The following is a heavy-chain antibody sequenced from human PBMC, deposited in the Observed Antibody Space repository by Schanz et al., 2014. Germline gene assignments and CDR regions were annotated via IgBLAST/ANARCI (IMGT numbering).Heavy chain of an antibody. Sequence: QAQLVESGGGVVQPGRSLRLSCAASGFAFRSYAMHWVRQAPGKGLEWVALISYDGNTKYYADSVKGRFTISRDNSKNTLYLQMNSLRADDTAVYYCARLSVAGRPHVNYWYFDLWGRGTLVTVSS. J-gene: IGHJ2*01. D-gene: IGHD6-19*01. V-gene: IGHV3-30-3*01. CDR2: ISYDGNTK. CDR3: ARLSVAGRPHVNYWYFDL. CDR1: GFAFRSYA.